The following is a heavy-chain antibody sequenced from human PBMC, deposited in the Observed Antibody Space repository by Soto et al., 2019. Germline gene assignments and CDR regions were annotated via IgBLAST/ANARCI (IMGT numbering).Heavy chain of an antibody. V-gene: IGHV5-51*01. D-gene: IGHD3-22*01. CDR2: IHPGDSDS. Sequence: GESLKISCKGSGYSFNNNWIGWVRQMPGKGLEWMGIIHPGDSDSRYSPSFQGQVTMSVDKSINTAYLQWSSLKASDTAMYYCARRDSSGFPDYWGHGTLVTVAS. CDR3: ARRDSSGFPDY. CDR1: GYSFNNNW. J-gene: IGHJ4*01.